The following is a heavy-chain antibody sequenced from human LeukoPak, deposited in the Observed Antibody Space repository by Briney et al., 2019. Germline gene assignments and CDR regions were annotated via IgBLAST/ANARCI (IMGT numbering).Heavy chain of an antibody. Sequence: SETLSLTCTVSGGSISSYYWSWIRQPPGKGREWIGYIYYSGSTNYNPSLKSRVTISVDTSKNQFSLKLSSVTAADTAVYYCARGGDGYNTPFDYWGQGTLVTVSS. V-gene: IGHV4-59*01. CDR3: ARGGDGYNTPFDY. D-gene: IGHD5-24*01. J-gene: IGHJ4*02. CDR2: IYYSGST. CDR1: GGSISSYY.